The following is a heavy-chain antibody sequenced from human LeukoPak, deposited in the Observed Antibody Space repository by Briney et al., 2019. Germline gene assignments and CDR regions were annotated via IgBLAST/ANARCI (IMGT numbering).Heavy chain of an antibody. Sequence: PSETLSLTCTVSGGSISSYYWSWIRQPPGKGLEWIGYIYYSGSTNYNPSLKSRVTVSVDTSKNQFSLKLSSVTAADTAVYYCARHHGGYYLNWFDPWGQGTLVTVSS. CDR1: GGSISSYY. J-gene: IGHJ5*02. CDR2: IYYSGST. CDR3: ARHHGGYYLNWFDP. V-gene: IGHV4-59*08. D-gene: IGHD3-22*01.